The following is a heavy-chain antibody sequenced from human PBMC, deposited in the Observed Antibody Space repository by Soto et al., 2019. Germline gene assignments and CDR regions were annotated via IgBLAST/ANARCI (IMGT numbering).Heavy chain of an antibody. V-gene: IGHV3-23*01. D-gene: IGHD1-26*01. CDR1: GFTFSSYA. CDR3: AKDQGSYYVGYDAFDI. J-gene: IGHJ3*02. Sequence: EVQLLESGGGLVQPGGSLRLSCAASGFTFSSYAMSWVRQAPGKGLEWVSAISGSGGSTYYADSVKGRFTISRDNSKNTLYLQMNSLRAEDTAVYYCAKDQGSYYVGYDAFDIWGQGTMVTVSS. CDR2: ISGSGGST.